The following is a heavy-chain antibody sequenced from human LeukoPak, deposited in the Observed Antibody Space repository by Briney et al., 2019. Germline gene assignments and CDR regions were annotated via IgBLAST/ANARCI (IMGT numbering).Heavy chain of an antibody. CDR2: IYPDDSDT. J-gene: IGHJ5*01. CDR1: RYSFSTYW. D-gene: IGHD2-15*01. Sequence: GESLKISCKGSRYSFSTYWIGWVRQMPGKGPEWMGIIYPDDSDTTYSPSFQGQVTISVDKSITTAYLQWSSLKASDTAIYYCARRVEPVVLSSGWFDSWGQGTLVTVSS. CDR3: ARRVEPVVLSSGWFDS. V-gene: IGHV5-51*01.